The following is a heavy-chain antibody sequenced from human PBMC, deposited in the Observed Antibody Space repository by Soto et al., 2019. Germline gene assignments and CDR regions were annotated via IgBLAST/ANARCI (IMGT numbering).Heavy chain of an antibody. J-gene: IGHJ3*02. CDR1: GYSFTSYA. Sequence: ASVKVSCKASGYSFTSYAMHWVRQAPGQRLEWMGWINAGDGDTENSQKFQGRVTITRDTSASTAYMELSSLRSEDTAVYYCGKVGVRGGNDAFDIWGQGTMVTVSS. CDR2: INAGDGDT. D-gene: IGHD3-3*01. CDR3: GKVGVRGGNDAFDI. V-gene: IGHV1-3*01.